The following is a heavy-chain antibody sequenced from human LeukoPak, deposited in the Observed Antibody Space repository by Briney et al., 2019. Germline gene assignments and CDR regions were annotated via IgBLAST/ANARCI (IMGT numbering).Heavy chain of an antibody. Sequence: PSETLSLTCTVSGDSMSRYYWSWIRQPPGKGLEWIRHTSHSGSTDYTPSPKSRLTTSVDTSKTPFALQLRPVTAADTAVYFCARQNSAAPLTVWGQGTTVTVSS. CDR2: TSHSGST. J-gene: IGHJ6*02. CDR1: GDSMSRYY. V-gene: IGHV4-59*08. CDR3: ARQNSAAPLTV. D-gene: IGHD2-15*01.